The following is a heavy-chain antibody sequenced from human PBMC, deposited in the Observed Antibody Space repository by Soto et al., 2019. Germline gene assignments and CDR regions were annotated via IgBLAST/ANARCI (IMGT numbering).Heavy chain of an antibody. D-gene: IGHD3-16*01. CDR3: VRIRYQLPSSVLWLDP. J-gene: IGHJ5*02. V-gene: IGHV4-34*01. CDR1: GGFLSESY. Sequence: SETLSLTCAVYGGFLSESYWTWIRQPPGKGLEWIGEINHVGGTNYNPSLKSRVTLSVDTSQNQFSLRLISVTAADTAMYFCVRIRYQLPSSVLWLDPWGQGTPVTVSS. CDR2: INHVGGT.